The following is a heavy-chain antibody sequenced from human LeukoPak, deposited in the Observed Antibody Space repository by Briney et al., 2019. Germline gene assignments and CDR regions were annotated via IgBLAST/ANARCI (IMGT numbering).Heavy chain of an antibody. CDR3: ARDYYGPSGRDYYYYMDV. CDR1: GGTFSSYA. J-gene: IGHJ6*03. Sequence: GASVKVSCKASGGTFSSYAISWVRQAPGQGLEWMGGIIPIFGTANYAQKFQGRVTITTDESTSTAYMELSSLRSEDTAVYYCARDYYGPSGRDYYYYMDVWGKGTTVTVSS. D-gene: IGHD3-10*01. CDR2: IIPIFGTA. V-gene: IGHV1-69*05.